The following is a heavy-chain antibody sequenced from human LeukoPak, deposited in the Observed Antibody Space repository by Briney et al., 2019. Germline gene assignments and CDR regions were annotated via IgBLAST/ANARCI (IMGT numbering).Heavy chain of an antibody. J-gene: IGHJ4*02. D-gene: IGHD5-18*01. CDR3: ARDLTGYSYGPQVGY. Sequence: GGSLRLSCAASGFTFSSYSMNWVRQAPGKGLEWVSPISSSSSYIYYADSVKGRFTISRDNAKNSLYLQMNSLRAEDTAVYYCARDLTGYSYGPQVGYWGQGTLVTVSS. CDR1: GFTFSSYS. CDR2: ISSSSSYI. V-gene: IGHV3-21*01.